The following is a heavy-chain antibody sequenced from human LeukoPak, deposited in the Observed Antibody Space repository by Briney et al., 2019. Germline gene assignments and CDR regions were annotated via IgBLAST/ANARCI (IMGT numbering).Heavy chain of an antibody. J-gene: IGHJ4*02. D-gene: IGHD5-18*01. CDR2: IIPIFGTA. Sequence: ASVKASCKASGGTFSSYAISWVRQAPGQGLEWMGGIIPIFGTANYAQKFQGRVTITADESTSTAYMELSSLRSEDTAVYYCARLRSYGYWAAFDYWGQGTLVTVSS. CDR3: ARLRSYGYWAAFDY. V-gene: IGHV1-69*13. CDR1: GGTFSSYA.